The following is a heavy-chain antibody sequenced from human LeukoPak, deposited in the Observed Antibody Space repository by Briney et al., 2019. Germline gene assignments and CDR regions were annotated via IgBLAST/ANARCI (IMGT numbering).Heavy chain of an antibody. J-gene: IGHJ6*03. CDR2: IKQDGSDK. V-gene: IGHV3-7*01. D-gene: IGHD6-13*01. CDR3: ARDFHLAAAGYYYYYMDV. Sequence: PGGSLRLSWAASGFTFSSYWMSWVRQAPGKGLEGVANIKQDGSDKYYVDSVKGRFTISRDNAKNSLYLAMKSVSAADTAVTSCARDFHLAAAGYYYYYMDVWGKGTAVTISS. CDR1: GFTFSSYW.